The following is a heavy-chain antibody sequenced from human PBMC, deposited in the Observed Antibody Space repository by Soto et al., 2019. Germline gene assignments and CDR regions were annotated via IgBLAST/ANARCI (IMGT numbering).Heavy chain of an antibody. CDR1: GGTFSSYA. J-gene: IGHJ6*02. V-gene: IGHV1-69*06. Sequence: QVQLVQSGAEVKKPGSSVKVSCKASGGTFSSYALSWVRQAPGQGLEWMGVILPIFGTANYAQKFQGRVTITADKSTRTAYMELSSLRSEDTAVYYCARDPRLLGYWSRTSCSHGMDVWGQGTPVTV. D-gene: IGHD2-2*01. CDR3: ARDPRLLGYWSRTSCSHGMDV. CDR2: ILPIFGTA.